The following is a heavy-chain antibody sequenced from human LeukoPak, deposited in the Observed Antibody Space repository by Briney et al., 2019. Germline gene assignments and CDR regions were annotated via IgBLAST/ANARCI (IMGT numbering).Heavy chain of an antibody. CDR1: GFTFSNAW. CDR2: IKSKTDGGTT. CDR3: TTAETIAVAGRGYYFDY. J-gene: IGHJ4*01. D-gene: IGHD6-19*01. V-gene: IGHV3-15*01. Sequence: GGSLRLSCAASGFTFSNAWMSWVRQAPGKGLEWVGRIKSKTDGGTTDYAAPVKGRFTISRDDSKNTLYLQMNSLKTEDTAVYYCTTAETIAVAGRGYYFDYWGQGTLVTVSS.